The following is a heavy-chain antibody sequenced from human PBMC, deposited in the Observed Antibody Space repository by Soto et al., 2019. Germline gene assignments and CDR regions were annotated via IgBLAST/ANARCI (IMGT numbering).Heavy chain of an antibody. D-gene: IGHD2-21*02. J-gene: IGHJ4*02. Sequence: SETLSLTCIVSGESISSSSYYWGWIRQPPGKGLDWIGSIYYSGRTYYNPSFKSRVTISIDTSKNQFSLKLSFVTATDTDVYYCARQRTTVVTQAYFDHWGQGALVTVSS. V-gene: IGHV4-39*01. CDR1: GESISSSSYY. CDR2: IYYSGRT. CDR3: ARQRTTVVTQAYFDH.